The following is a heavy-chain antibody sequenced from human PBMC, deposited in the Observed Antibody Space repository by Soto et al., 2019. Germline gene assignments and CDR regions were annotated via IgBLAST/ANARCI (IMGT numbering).Heavy chain of an antibody. Sequence: GGSLRLSCAASGFTFSTYAMSWVRQAPGKGLEWVSAIGGSDGSTHYADSVEGRLTISRDNSKNTLYLQINSLRAEDTAVYYCAKEGSTSYAFFDSWGQGTLVTVSS. CDR2: IGGSDGST. CDR3: AKEGSTSYAFFDS. J-gene: IGHJ4*02. D-gene: IGHD6-6*01. V-gene: IGHV3-23*01. CDR1: GFTFSTYA.